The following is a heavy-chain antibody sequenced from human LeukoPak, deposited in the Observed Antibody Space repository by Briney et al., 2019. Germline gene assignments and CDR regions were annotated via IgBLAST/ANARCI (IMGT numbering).Heavy chain of an antibody. J-gene: IGHJ6*03. CDR1: GGSISSSSYY. CDR3: ARATYYYDSSGYYYGGYYYYMDV. V-gene: IGHV4-61*02. D-gene: IGHD3-22*01. Sequence: SETLSLTCTVSGGSISSSSYYWSWIRQPAGKGLEWIGRIYTSGSTNYNPSLKSRVTMSVDTSKNQFSLKLSSVTAADTAVHYCARATYYYDSSGYYYGGYYYYMDVWGKGTTVTISS. CDR2: IYTSGST.